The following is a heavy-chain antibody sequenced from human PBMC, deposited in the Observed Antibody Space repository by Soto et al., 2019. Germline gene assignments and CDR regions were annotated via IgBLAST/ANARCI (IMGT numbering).Heavy chain of an antibody. J-gene: IGHJ4*01. Sequence: ASVKVSFKASGYTFSSYHMHWVRQAPGQGLEWMGMINTSGGSTTYAQKFQGRVAMTRDTSASTVYMDLSSLRSEDTAVYYCARAAYYYDSSAYYYPDYWG. D-gene: IGHD3-22*01. V-gene: IGHV1-46*01. CDR3: ARAAYYYDSSAYYYPDY. CDR1: GYTFSSYH. CDR2: INTSGGST.